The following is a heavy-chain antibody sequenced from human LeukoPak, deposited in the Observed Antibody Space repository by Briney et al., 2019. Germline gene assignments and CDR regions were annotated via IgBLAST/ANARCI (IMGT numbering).Heavy chain of an antibody. Sequence: PGGSLRLSCVASGFTISGHAMSWVRQALAKGLEWVSITVAGYSETHYADSVRGRFTISRDDSSNTLSLEMNRLRADDTGTYYCVKDFCRGGNCPFPFFDSWGQGTVVTVSS. D-gene: IGHD4-23*01. CDR3: VKDFCRGGNCPFPFFDS. V-gene: IGHV3-23*01. CDR1: GFTISGHA. J-gene: IGHJ4*02. CDR2: TVAGYSET.